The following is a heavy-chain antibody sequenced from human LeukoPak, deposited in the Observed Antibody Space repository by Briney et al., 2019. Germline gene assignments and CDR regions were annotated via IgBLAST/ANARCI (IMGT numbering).Heavy chain of an antibody. CDR2: ISYDGSNK. D-gene: IGHD3-10*02. CDR1: GFTFNNYD. J-gene: IGHJ6*04. CDR3: AELGLTMIGGV. Sequence: GGSLRLSCAASGFTFNNYDMHWLRQAPGKGLEWVAVISYDGSNKYYADSVEGRFTISRDNAKNSLYLQMNSLRAEDTAVYYCAELGLTMIGGVWGKGTTVTISS. V-gene: IGHV3-30*03.